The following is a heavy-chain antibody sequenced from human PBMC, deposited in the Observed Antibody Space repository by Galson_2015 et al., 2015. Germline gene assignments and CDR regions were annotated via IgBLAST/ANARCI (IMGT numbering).Heavy chain of an antibody. CDR1: GGSISSSSYY. D-gene: IGHD3-3*01. V-gene: IGHV4-39*01. CDR3: ARILEWLLPDY. CDR2: IYYSGIT. Sequence: ETLSLTCTVSGGSISSSSYYCGWIRQPPGKGLEWIGSIYYSGITYYNPSLKSRVTVSIDTSKNQFSLKLSSVTAADTAVYYCARILEWLLPDYWGQGTLVTVSS. J-gene: IGHJ4*02.